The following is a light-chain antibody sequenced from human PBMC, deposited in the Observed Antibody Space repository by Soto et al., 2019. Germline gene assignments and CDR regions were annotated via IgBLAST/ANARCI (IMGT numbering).Light chain of an antibody. V-gene: IGKV3-20*01. CDR2: GAS. CDR1: QSVSSGY. CDR3: QQYGSSPRT. J-gene: IGKJ1*01. Sequence: EIVLTHSPGTLSLSPCERATLSSSASQSVSSGYLAWYQQKPGQAPRLLIYGASIRAAGIPDRFSGSGSGADFTLTISRLEPEDFAVYYCQQYGSSPRTFGQGTKVDIK.